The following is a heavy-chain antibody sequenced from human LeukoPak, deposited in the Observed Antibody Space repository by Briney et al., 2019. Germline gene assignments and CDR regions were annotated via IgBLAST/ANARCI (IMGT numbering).Heavy chain of an antibody. V-gene: IGHV3-21*01. CDR1: GFTFSSYS. Sequence: GGSLRLSCAASGFTFSSYSMNWVRQAPGKGLEWVSSISSSSSYIYYADSVKGRFTISRDNAKNSLYLQMNSLRAEDTAVYYCARVRYFDWLFIDYWGQGTLVTVSS. CDR2: ISSSSSYI. J-gene: IGHJ4*02. D-gene: IGHD3-9*01. CDR3: ARVRYFDWLFIDY.